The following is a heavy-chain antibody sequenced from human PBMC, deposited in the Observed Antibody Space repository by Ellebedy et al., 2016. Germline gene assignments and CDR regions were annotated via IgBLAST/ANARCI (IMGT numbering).Heavy chain of an antibody. J-gene: IGHJ4*02. CDR3: ASPADTTMIRVDY. CDR2: MNTDGSTT. V-gene: IGHV3-74*01. D-gene: IGHD5-18*01. Sequence: GESLKISXAASGFTFSIHWMHWVRQAPGKGLVWVSRMNTDGSTTDYADSVKGRFTISRDNAKNTLYLQMTSLRAEDTAVYYCASPADTTMIRVDYWGQGTLVTVSS. CDR1: GFTFSIHW.